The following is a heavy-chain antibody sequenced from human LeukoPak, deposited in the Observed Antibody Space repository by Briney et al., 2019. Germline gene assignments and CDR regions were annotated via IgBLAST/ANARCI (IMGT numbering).Heavy chain of an antibody. CDR3: ARAGEMATYYYYGMDV. CDR2: INHSGST. V-gene: IGHV4-34*01. J-gene: IGHJ6*02. Sequence: PSETLSLTCAVYGGSFSGYYWSWIRQPPGKGLKWIGEINHSGSTNYNPSLKSRVTISVDTSKNQFSLKLSSVTAADTAVYYCARAGEMATYYYYGMDVWGQGTTLTVSS. D-gene: IGHD5-24*01. CDR1: GGSFSGYY.